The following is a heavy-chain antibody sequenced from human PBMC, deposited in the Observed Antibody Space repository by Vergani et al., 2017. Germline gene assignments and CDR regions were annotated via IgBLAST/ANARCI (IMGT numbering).Heavy chain of an antibody. J-gene: IGHJ6*03. CDR2: MNPHSGTT. Sequence: QVQLVQSGAEVKKPGASVKVSCRASGYSFSSYDISWVRQATGQGLEWMGWMNPHSGTTGYAQKFQGRVTMTRNTSINTAYMELSRLSFEDAAVYYCARSTDYPDDYVSSDYFRRTLDVWGKGTTVTVS. CDR3: ARSTDYPDDYVSSDYFRRTLDV. CDR1: GYSFSSYD. V-gene: IGHV1-8*01. D-gene: IGHD4/OR15-4a*01.